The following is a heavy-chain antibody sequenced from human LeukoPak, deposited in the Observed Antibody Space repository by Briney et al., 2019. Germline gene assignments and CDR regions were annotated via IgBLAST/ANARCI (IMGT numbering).Heavy chain of an antibody. D-gene: IGHD2-15*01. V-gene: IGHV1-2*06. CDR2: INPNSGGT. Sequence: ASVKVSCKASGYTFTGYYMHWVRQAPGQGLEWMGRINPNSGGTNYAQKFQGRVTMTRDTSISTAYMELSRLRSDDTAVYYCASNGVRGSGGRGAYYYYYGMDVWGQGTTVTVSS. J-gene: IGHJ6*02. CDR1: GYTFTGYY. CDR3: ASNGVRGSGGRGAYYYYYGMDV.